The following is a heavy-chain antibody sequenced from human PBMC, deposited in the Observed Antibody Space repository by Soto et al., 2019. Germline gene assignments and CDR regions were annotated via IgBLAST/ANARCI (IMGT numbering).Heavy chain of an antibody. V-gene: IGHV3-23*01. D-gene: IGHD4-17*01. Sequence: GGSLRLSCAASGFTFSRYAMSCVRQAPGKGLEWVSAISGSGGSTYYADSVKGRFTISRDNSKNTLYLQMNSLRAEDTAVYYCAKGSDYGEEWFDPWGQGTLVTVSS. CDR2: ISGSGGST. CDR1: GFTFSRYA. J-gene: IGHJ5*02. CDR3: AKGSDYGEEWFDP.